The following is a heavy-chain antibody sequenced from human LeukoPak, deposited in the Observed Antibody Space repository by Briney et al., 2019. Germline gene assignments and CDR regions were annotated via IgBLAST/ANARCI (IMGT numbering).Heavy chain of an antibody. CDR2: IDHSGST. V-gene: IGHV4-34*01. D-gene: IGHD1-1*01. CDR3: ARVKDRVEAFDI. CDR1: GGSFSGYY. J-gene: IGHJ3*02. Sequence: SETLSLTCAVYGGSFSGYYWSWIRQPPGKGLEWIGEIDHSGSTNYNPSLKSRVTISVDTSKNQFSLKLSSVTAADTAVYYCARVKDRVEAFDIWGQGTMVTVSS.